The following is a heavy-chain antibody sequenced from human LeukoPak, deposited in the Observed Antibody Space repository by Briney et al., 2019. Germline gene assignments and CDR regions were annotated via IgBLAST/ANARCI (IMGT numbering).Heavy chain of an antibody. CDR2: LSGSGGTT. CDR3: VKDRRSGSYPGDH. D-gene: IGHD1-26*01. V-gene: IGHV3-23*01. CDR1: GFTFSSYA. J-gene: IGHJ4*02. Sequence: GGSLRLSCAASGFTFSSYAMTWVRQAPGKGLEWFSSLSGSGGTTYYADSVKGRFTISGDNSKNTLYLQMNSLRAEDTAVYYCVKDRRSGSYPGDHWGQGTLVTVSS.